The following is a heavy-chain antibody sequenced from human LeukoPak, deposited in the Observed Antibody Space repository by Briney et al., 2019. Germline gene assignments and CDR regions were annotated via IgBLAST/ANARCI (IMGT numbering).Heavy chain of an antibody. J-gene: IGHJ4*02. D-gene: IGHD1-26*01. V-gene: IGHV4-59*08. CDR2: IYYSGST. CDR3: ARPEGGSYQVDY. CDR1: GGSISSYY. Sequence: SETLSLTCTVSGGSISSYYWSWIRQPPGKGLEWIGYIYYSGSTNYNPSPKSRVTISVETSKNQFSLKLSSVPAADTAVYYCARPEGGSYQVDYWGQGTLVTVSS.